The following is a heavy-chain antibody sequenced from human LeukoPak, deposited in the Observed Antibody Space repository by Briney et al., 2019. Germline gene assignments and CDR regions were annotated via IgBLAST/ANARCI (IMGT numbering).Heavy chain of an antibody. CDR2: IYTSGST. D-gene: IGHD2-2*02. CDR3: ARSVGYCSSTSCYREAWFDP. V-gene: IGHV4-4*07. J-gene: IGHJ5*02. CDR1: GGSISSYY. Sequence: SETLSLTCTVSGGSISSYYWSWIRQPAGKGLEWIGRIYTSGSTNYNPFLKSRVTMSVDTSKNQFSLKLSSVTAADTAVYYCARSVGYCSSTSCYREAWFDPWGQGTLVTVSS.